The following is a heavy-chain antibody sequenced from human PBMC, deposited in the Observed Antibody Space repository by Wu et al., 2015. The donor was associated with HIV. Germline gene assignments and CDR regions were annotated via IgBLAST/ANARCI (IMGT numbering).Heavy chain of an antibody. Sequence: QVQLVQSGAEVKRPGSSVKVSCRASGGTFSTYAISWVRQAPGQGLEWMGGIIPMSDTTNYAQKFQGRVTITADKSTSTAYMEVSSLRFEDTAVYFCARDPFYYDRSGYYFYYMDVWGKGTTVTVSS. D-gene: IGHD3-22*01. CDR1: GGTFSTYA. CDR3: ARDPFYYDRSGYYFYYMDV. J-gene: IGHJ6*03. CDR2: IIPMSDTT. V-gene: IGHV1-69*14.